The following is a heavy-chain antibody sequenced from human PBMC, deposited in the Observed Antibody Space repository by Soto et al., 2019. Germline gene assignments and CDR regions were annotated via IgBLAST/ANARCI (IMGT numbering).Heavy chain of an antibody. Sequence: ASVKVSCKASGYTFTSYYMHWVRQAPGQGLGGMGIINPSGGSTSYAQKFQGRVTMTRDTSTSTVYMELSSLRSEDTAVYYCARVGDYGYYWNAGSLQHWAQGTLVTVAS. CDR3: ARVGDYGYYWNAGSLQH. CDR1: GYTFTSYY. V-gene: IGHV1-46*01. J-gene: IGHJ1*01. D-gene: IGHD3-22*01. CDR2: INPSGGST.